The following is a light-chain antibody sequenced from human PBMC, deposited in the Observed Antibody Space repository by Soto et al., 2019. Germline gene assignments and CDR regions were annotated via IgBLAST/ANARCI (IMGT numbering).Light chain of an antibody. CDR1: QSISTY. J-gene: IGKJ5*01. Sequence: DIQMTQSPSSLSASVGDRVSITCRASQSISTYLNWFQQKPGEAPNLLIYAASSLHSGVPSRFSGSGSGTDFTLTISSLQPEDFATYYCQQSYDHQVTFGQGTRLEIK. CDR3: QQSYDHQVT. V-gene: IGKV1-39*01. CDR2: AAS.